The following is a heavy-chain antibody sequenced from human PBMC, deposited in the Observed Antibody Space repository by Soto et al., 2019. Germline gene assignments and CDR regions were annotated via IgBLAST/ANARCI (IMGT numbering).Heavy chain of an antibody. Sequence: VQLQESGPGLVKPSETLSLTCTVSGGSISGYYWSWIRQSPGKGLEWIGYIHYSGSTNYNPSLKSRVTISADTSKNQLSLKLSSVTAADTAVYYCARGSAAGTKSPFDYWGQGTLVTVSS. J-gene: IGHJ4*02. CDR3: ARGSAAGTKSPFDY. V-gene: IGHV4-59*01. CDR2: IHYSGST. D-gene: IGHD6-13*01. CDR1: GGSISGYY.